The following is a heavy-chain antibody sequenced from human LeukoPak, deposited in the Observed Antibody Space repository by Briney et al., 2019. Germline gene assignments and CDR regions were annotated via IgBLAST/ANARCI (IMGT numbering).Heavy chain of an antibody. J-gene: IGHJ4*02. CDR3: ATGFRYVGY. D-gene: IGHD1-14*01. Sequence: GGSLRLSCAASGFTFSSYAMSWVRQAPGKGLEWVAVISYDGSNKYYADSVKGRFTISRDNSKNTLYLQMNSLRAEDTAVYYCATGFRYVGYWGQGTLVTVSS. CDR2: ISYDGSNK. CDR1: GFTFSSYA. V-gene: IGHV3-30*04.